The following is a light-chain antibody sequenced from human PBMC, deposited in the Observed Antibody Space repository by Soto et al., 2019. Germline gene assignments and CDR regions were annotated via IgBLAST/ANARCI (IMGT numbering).Light chain of an antibody. V-gene: IGKV3-20*01. CDR2: DAS. CDR3: QQYGGSPRT. Sequence: EIVLMQSPGTLSLSPGERGTLFCRASQSVSSGYLAWYQQKPGQAPRLLIYDASSRATGIPDRFSGSGSGTDFTLTISRLEPEDFAVYYCQQYGGSPRTFGQGTKV. CDR1: QSVSSGY. J-gene: IGKJ1*01.